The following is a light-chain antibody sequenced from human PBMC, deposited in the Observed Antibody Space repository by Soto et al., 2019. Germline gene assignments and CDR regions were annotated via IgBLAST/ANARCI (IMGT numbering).Light chain of an antibody. Sequence: DIQMSQSPSSLSASVGDRVTITCRASQTISSFLNWYQQKPGKAPKLLIYAASNLGSGVPSSFSGSESGTVFTLTITSLHPEDFATYYCQQSYTTPWTFGQGTQVEIE. CDR3: QQSYTTPWT. CDR2: AAS. CDR1: QTISSF. V-gene: IGKV1-39*01. J-gene: IGKJ1*01.